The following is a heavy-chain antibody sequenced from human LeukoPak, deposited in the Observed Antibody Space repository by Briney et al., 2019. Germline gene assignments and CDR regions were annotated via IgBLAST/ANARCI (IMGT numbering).Heavy chain of an antibody. CDR2: IHPNSGGT. J-gene: IGHJ4*02. Sequence: ASVRLSCKASGYTFTAYYVHWVRQAPGQGPEWMGWIHPNSGGTKYAQNFQGRVTMTRDTSITTAYMELSSLRSDDTAVYYCARGDIYWDYWGQGTPVSSSS. V-gene: IGHV1-2*02. CDR3: ARGDIYWDY. CDR1: GYTFTAYY. D-gene: IGHD2-15*01.